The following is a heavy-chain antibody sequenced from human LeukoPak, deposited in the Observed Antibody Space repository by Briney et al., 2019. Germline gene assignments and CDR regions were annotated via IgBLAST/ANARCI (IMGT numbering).Heavy chain of an antibody. CDR3: ARDRPYGGNSYFDY. J-gene: IGHJ4*02. Sequence: SETLSLTCAVYGGSFSGYYWSWIRQPPGKGLEWIGYIYYSGSTNYNPSLKSRVTISVDTSKNQFSLKLSSVTAADTAVYYCARDRPYGGNSYFDYWGQGTLVTVSS. CDR1: GGSFSGYY. D-gene: IGHD4-23*01. V-gene: IGHV4-59*01. CDR2: IYYSGST.